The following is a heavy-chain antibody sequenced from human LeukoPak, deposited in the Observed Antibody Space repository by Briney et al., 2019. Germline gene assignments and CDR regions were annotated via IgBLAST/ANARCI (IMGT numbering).Heavy chain of an antibody. D-gene: IGHD3-10*01. CDR3: ARDRYYYGSGSYYFDY. J-gene: IGHJ4*02. Sequence: SETLSLTCTFSGGSISSYYWSWIRQPAGKGLEWVGRTHTSGSTNYNPSLKSRVTMSVDTSKNQFSLKLSSVTAADTAVYYCARDRYYYGSGSYYFDYWGQGTLVTVSS. CDR1: GGSISSYY. V-gene: IGHV4-4*07. CDR2: THTSGST.